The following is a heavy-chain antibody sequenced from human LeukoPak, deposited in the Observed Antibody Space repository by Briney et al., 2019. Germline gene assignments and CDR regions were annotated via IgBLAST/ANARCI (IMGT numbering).Heavy chain of an antibody. V-gene: IGHV3-7*04. CDR3: ARDAYFAL. D-gene: IGHD2-21*01. CDR2: IKQDGSEN. Sequence: GGSLRLSCAASGFTFSTYWMSWVRQAPGKGLEWVANIKQDGSENYYLDSVKGRLTISRDNAKNSLYLQMNSLRAEDTAMYYCARDAYFALWGRGTLVTVSS. J-gene: IGHJ2*01. CDR1: GFTFSTYW.